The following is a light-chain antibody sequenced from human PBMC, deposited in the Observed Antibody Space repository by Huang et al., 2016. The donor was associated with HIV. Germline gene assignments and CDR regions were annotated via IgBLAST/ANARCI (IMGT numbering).Light chain of an antibody. CDR1: QGITNS. CDR3: QQYYTTPWT. V-gene: IGKV1-NL1*01. J-gene: IGKJ1*01. Sequence: DIHMTQSPSSLSASVGDRVTITCRASQGITNSLAWYQQKPGEAPKLLLYGASRLESGVPSRCSGSGSGMDYTRTISSLRPEDCATYYCQQYYTTPWTFGQGTKVEIK. CDR2: GAS.